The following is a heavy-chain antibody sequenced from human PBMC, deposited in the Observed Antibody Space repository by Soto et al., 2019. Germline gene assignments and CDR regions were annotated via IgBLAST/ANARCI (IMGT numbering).Heavy chain of an antibody. Sequence: QVQLQESGPGLVKPSETLSLTCTVFGGSIRPYYWSWIRQPPGKELEWIGYIYYTGSTNYSPSLKSRVTMSLDTSKNLLSLKLNSVPAADTAVYYCARGSPLSSSFPLDYWGQGSLVAVSS. CDR2: IYYTGST. V-gene: IGHV4-59*12. CDR1: GGSIRPYY. J-gene: IGHJ4*02. D-gene: IGHD6-6*01. CDR3: ARGSPLSSSFPLDY.